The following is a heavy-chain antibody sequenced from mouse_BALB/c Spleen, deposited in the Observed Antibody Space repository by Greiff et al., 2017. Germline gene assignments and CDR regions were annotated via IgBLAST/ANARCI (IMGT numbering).Heavy chain of an antibody. J-gene: IGHJ2*01. V-gene: IGHV5-12-1*01. Sequence: EVQRVESGGGLVKPGGSLKLSCAASGFAFSSYDMSWVRQTPEKRLEWVAYISSGGGSTYYPDTVKGRFTISRDNAKNTLYLQMSSLKSEDTAMYYCARQIYDGYYKDYFDYWGQGTTLTVSS. CDR2: ISSGGGST. D-gene: IGHD2-3*01. CDR3: ARQIYDGYYKDYFDY. CDR1: GFAFSSYD.